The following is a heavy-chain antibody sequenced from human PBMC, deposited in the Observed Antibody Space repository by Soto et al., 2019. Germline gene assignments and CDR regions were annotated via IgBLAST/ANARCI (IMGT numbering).Heavy chain of an antibody. D-gene: IGHD3-22*01. J-gene: IGHJ4*02. CDR3: ARSDYYYDFAPFDY. CDR1: GYSISSGYY. CDR2: IYHSGST. V-gene: IGHV4-38-2*01. Sequence: SETLSLTCAVSGYSISSGYYWCWIRQPPGKGLEWIGSIYHSGSTYYNPSLKSRVTISVDTSKNQFSLKLSSVTDADTAVYYCARSDYYYDFAPFDYWGQGTLVTVS.